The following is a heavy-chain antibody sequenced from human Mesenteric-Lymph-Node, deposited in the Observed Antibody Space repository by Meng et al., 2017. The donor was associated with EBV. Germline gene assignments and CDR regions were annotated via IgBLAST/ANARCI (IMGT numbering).Heavy chain of an antibody. CDR2: INTNTENP. J-gene: IGHJ4*02. Sequence: QVRLVQSESELKKPGASVKLSCTASGSTLAPYAINWLRQAPGQGLEWMGWINTNTENPTYAPEFTGRFVFSLDTSVNTAYLQISTLKAEDTAMYYCARARNGWYEDYFDYWGQGTLVTVS. CDR1: GSTLAPYA. V-gene: IGHV7-4-1*02. D-gene: IGHD6-19*01. CDR3: ARARNGWYEDYFDY.